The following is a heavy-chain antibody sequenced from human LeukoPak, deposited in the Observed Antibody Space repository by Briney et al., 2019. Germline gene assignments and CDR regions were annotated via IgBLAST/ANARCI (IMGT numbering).Heavy chain of an antibody. CDR1: GGTFSSYA. CDR3: ARDRYYYDSSGYYPFWY. D-gene: IGHD3-22*01. CDR2: IIPIFGTA. J-gene: IGHJ4*02. V-gene: IGHV1-69*13. Sequence: GASVKVSCKASGGTFSSYAISWVRQAPGQGLEWMGGIIPIFGTASYAQKFQGRVTITADESTSTAYMELSSLRSEDTAVYYCARDRYYYDSSGYYPFWYWGQGTLVTVSS.